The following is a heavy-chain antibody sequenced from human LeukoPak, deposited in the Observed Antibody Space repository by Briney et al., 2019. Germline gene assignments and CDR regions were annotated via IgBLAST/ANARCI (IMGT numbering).Heavy chain of an antibody. CDR3: VRVGNYREFDY. CDR2: ISSNGDAT. CDR1: GFTFSNYA. J-gene: IGHJ4*02. V-gene: IGHV3-64*01. Sequence: GGSLRLSCAASGFTFSNYALHSVRQAPGKGLEYVSAISSNGDATFYATSVKGRFTISRDNSKNTLYLQMGSLRAEDMAVYYCVRVGNYREFDYWGQGTLVTVSS. D-gene: IGHD1-7*01.